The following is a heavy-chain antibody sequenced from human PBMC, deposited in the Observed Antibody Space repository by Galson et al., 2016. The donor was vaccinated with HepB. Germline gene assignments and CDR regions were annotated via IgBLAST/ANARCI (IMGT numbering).Heavy chain of an antibody. D-gene: IGHD5-18*01. J-gene: IGHJ4*02. V-gene: IGHV3-33*01. Sequence: SLRLSCAASGFTFSSYAMHWVRQAPGKGLEWVAVIWYDGSNQYYADSVKGRFTISRDNSKNTLYLQTNSLRAEDTAVYYCARAWIHLYDLDYWGQGALVTVSS. CDR2: IWYDGSNQ. CDR3: ARAWIHLYDLDY. CDR1: GFTFSSYA.